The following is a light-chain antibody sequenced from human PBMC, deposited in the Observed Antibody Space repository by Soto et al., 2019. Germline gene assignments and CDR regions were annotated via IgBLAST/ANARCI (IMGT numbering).Light chain of an antibody. CDR1: SSDVGGYNY. CDR2: DVS. J-gene: IGLJ2*01. Sequence: QSALTQPASVSGSPGQSITISCTGTSSDVGGYNYVSWYQQHPGKAPKLMIYDVSNRHAGVSNRFSGSKSDNTASLAISGLQAEDEADYYCSSYTSSSTHGFGGGTKRTVL. V-gene: IGLV2-14*01. CDR3: SSYTSSSTHG.